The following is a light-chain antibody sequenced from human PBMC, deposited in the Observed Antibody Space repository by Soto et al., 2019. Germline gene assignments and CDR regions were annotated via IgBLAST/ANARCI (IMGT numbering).Light chain of an antibody. Sequence: DIQMTQSPSSLSASVGDRVTMTCRASQSITTHVNWYQQKPGKAPTLLIYAASILQSGVPSRFSGSGSGTDFTLTIHSLQPEDFATYYCQQSYSTPTPPTFGQGTKLEI. J-gene: IGKJ2*01. CDR2: AAS. V-gene: IGKV1-39*01. CDR1: QSITTH. CDR3: QQSYSTPTPPT.